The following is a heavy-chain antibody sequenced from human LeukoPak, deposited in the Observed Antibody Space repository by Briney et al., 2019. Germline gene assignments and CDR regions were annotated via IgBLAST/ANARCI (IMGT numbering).Heavy chain of an antibody. CDR3: ARGGGIQSCGGKTCFRGFVY. Sequence: ASVKVSCKASGYGFSDYYMHWVRQAPGQGLEYMGWINPNSGDNSCAQKFQGRVSMTRDTSSTTLYMELTSLRSDDTAVYFCARGGGIQSCGGKTCFRGFVYWGQGTLVTVSS. CDR2: INPNSGDN. J-gene: IGHJ4*02. D-gene: IGHD2-21*01. CDR1: GYGFSDYY. V-gene: IGHV1-2*02.